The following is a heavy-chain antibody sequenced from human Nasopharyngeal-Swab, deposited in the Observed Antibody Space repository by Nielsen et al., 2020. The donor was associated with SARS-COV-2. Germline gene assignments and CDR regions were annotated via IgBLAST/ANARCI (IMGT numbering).Heavy chain of an antibody. CDR3: TRGYSDTSIYAFDL. D-gene: IGHD1-26*01. J-gene: IGHJ3*01. CDR2: TGNKANRYTT. Sequence: GESLKISCVGAGPKIRDHYVDWVRQAPGKGLEWVGRTGNKANRYTTEYAASVRGRFIISRDDSKNSVFLQMNSLKVEDTAVYQCTRGYSDTSIYAFDLWGPGTRVTVSS. V-gene: IGHV3-72*01. CDR1: GPKIRDHY.